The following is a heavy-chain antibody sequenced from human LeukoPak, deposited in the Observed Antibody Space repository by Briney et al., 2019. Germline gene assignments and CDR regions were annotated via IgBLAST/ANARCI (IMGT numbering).Heavy chain of an antibody. D-gene: IGHD3-10*01. CDR2: INPNSGGT. CDR3: ARDQWMLVRGYFDY. CDR1: GYTFTGYY. J-gene: IGHJ4*02. V-gene: IGHV1-2*02. Sequence: ASVKVSCKASGYTFTGYYMYWVRQAPGQGLEWMGWINPNSGGTNYAQKFQGRVTMTRDTSISTAYMELSRLRSDDTAVYYCARDQWMLVRGYFDYWGQGTLVTVSS.